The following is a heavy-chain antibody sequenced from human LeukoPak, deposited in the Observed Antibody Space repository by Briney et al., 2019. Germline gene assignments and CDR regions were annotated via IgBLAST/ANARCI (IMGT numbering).Heavy chain of an antibody. CDR2: IYYSGST. J-gene: IGHJ2*01. CDR3: ARSPVEMATIGDWYFDL. CDR1: GGSISSGGYY. D-gene: IGHD5-24*01. Sequence: SETLSLTCTVSGGSISSGGYYWSWIRRHPGKGLEWIGYIYYSGSTYYNPSLKSRVTISVDTSKNQFSLKLSSVTAADTAVYYCARSPVEMATIGDWYFDLWGRGTLVTVSS. V-gene: IGHV4-31*03.